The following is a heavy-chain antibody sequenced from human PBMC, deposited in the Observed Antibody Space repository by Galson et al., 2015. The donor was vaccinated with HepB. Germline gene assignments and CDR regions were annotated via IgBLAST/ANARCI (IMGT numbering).Heavy chain of an antibody. CDR3: ARGAHYDSTGYYYAY. V-gene: IGHV1-69*13. D-gene: IGHD3-22*01. CDR2: IIPIFGTA. Sequence: SVKASCKASGGTFSNYAISWVRQAPGQGLEWMGGIIPIFGTANYAQKFQGRVTITADASTRTAFMELSSLRSEDTAVYYCARGAHYDSTGYYYAYWGQGTLVTVSS. J-gene: IGHJ4*02. CDR1: GGTFSNYA.